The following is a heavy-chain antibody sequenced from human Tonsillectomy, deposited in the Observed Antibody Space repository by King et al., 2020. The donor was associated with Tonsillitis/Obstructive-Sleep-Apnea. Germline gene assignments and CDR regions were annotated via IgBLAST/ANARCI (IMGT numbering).Heavy chain of an antibody. J-gene: IGHJ5*02. CDR3: ARDRGVVVVPAAIPTRYNWFDP. CDR1: GYTFTSYY. D-gene: IGHD2-2*02. CDR2: INPSGGST. Sequence: QLVQSGAEVKKPGASVKVSCQASGYTFTSYYMHWVRQAPGQGLEWMGIINPSGGSTSYAQKFQGRVTMTRDTSTSTVYMELSSLRSEDTAVYYCARDRGVVVVPAAIPTRYNWFDPWGQGTLVTVSS. V-gene: IGHV1-46*01.